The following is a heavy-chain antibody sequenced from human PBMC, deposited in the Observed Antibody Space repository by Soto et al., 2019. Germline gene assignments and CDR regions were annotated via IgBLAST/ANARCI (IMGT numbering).Heavy chain of an antibody. J-gene: IGHJ4*02. CDR3: ARGAPRGIIHDFDS. Sequence: ERLCLAGAVSNFSLSKEYYWCWIRQPPGKGLEWIGSIHQSGSPYYNPSLKSRLTISIDKSKKQFSLRLSSVTAADTAVYYCARGAPRGIIHDFDSWGQGSLVTVYS. CDR1: NFSLSKEYY. D-gene: IGHD3-10*01. CDR2: IHQSGSP. V-gene: IGHV4-38-2*01.